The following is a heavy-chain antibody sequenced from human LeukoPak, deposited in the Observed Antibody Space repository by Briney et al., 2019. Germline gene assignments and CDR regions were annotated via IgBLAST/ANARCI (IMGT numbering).Heavy chain of an antibody. V-gene: IGHV4-30-4*01. D-gene: IGHD2-15*01. Sequence: SETLSLTCTVSGGSINSGDYYWSWIRQPPGKGLEWIGHIYYSGSTDYNPTLKSRVIISLDTSKNQFSLNLTSVTAADTAVYFCASVGLYLGFCWGGSCYSRSFEHWGQGTLVPV. CDR2: IYYSGST. CDR3: ASVGLYLGFCWGGSCYSRSFEH. CDR1: GGSINSGDYY. J-gene: IGHJ4*02.